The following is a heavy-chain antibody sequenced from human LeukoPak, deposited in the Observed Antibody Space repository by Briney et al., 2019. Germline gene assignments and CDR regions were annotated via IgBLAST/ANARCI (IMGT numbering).Heavy chain of an antibody. J-gene: IGHJ5*02. CDR2: INPNSGGT. CDR1: GYTFTGYY. CDR3: ARGYFEYSSSRDWFDP. Sequence: ASVKVSCKASGYTFTGYYMHWVRQAPGQGLEWMGWINPNSGGTNYAQKFQGRVTMTRDTSISTAYMELSRLRSDDTAVYYCARGYFEYSSSRDWFDPWGQGTLVTVSS. D-gene: IGHD6-6*01. V-gene: IGHV1-2*02.